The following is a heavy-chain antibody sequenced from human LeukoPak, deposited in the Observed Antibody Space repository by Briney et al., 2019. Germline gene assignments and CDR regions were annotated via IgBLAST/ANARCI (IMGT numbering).Heavy chain of an antibody. CDR2: INPNSGGT. J-gene: IGHJ3*02. CDR1: GDTFTGYY. CDR3: ARAPRGPSCYNCHAFDI. Sequence: GSSVKVSCKASGDTFTGYYMHWVRQAPGQGLEWMGWINPNSGGTNYAQKFQGRVTMTRDTSISTAYMELSRLRSDDTAVYYCARAPRGPSCYNCHAFDIWGQGTMVTVSS. D-gene: IGHD2-2*02. V-gene: IGHV1-2*02.